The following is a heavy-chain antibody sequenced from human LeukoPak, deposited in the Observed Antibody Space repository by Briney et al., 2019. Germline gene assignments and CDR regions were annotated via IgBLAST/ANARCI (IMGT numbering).Heavy chain of an antibody. Sequence: PSETLSLTCTVSGGSISSGSYYWSWIRQPPGKGLEWIGYIYYSGSTNYNPSLKSRVTISVHTSKNQFSLKLSSVTAADTAVYYCARLTGYSSESWFGPWGQGTLVTVSS. J-gene: IGHJ5*02. V-gene: IGHV4-61*01. CDR3: ARLTGYSSESWFGP. CDR1: GGSISSGSYY. CDR2: IYYSGST. D-gene: IGHD3-9*01.